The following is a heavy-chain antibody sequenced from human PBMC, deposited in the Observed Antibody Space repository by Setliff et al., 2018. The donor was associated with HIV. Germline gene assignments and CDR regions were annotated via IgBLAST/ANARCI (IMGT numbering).Heavy chain of an antibody. CDR2: ISYTGNT. J-gene: IGHJ4*02. V-gene: IGHV4-39*07. Sequence: SETLSLTCIVSGDSISSDNYSWDWIRQPPGKGLEWIGSISYTGNTYYNPSLTSRVNISVDTSNNEFSLHLTSVTAADTAVYYCAGEYSSSSPFEYWGRGTLVTVSS. CDR1: GDSISSDNYS. D-gene: IGHD6-6*01. CDR3: AGEYSSSSPFEY.